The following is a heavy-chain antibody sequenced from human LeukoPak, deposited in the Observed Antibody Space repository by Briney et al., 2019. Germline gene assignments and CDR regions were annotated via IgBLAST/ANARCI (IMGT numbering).Heavy chain of an antibody. CDR3: ARGNFVLRYFDWFDY. J-gene: IGHJ4*02. CDR2: INHRGST. V-gene: IGHV4-34*01. Sequence: KPSETLSLTCAVYGGSFSGYYWSWIRQPPGKGLEWIGEINHRGSTNYNPSLKSRVTISVDTSKNQFSLKLSSVTAADTAVYYCARGNFVLRYFDWFDYWGQGTLVTVSS. CDR1: GGSFSGYY. D-gene: IGHD3-9*01.